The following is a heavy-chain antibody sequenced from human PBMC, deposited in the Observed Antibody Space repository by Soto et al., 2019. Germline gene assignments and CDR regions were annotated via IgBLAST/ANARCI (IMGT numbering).Heavy chain of an antibody. J-gene: IGHJ6*02. CDR3: ARGASSWKASYYYGMDV. CDR1: GGSISSGGYY. Sequence: QVQLQESGPGLVKPSQTLSLTCTVSGGSISSGGYYWSWIRQHPGKGLEWIGYIYYSGSTYYNPSLKRRVTISVDTSKNQFSLKLSSVTAADTAVYYCARGASSWKASYYYGMDVWGQGTTVTVSS. CDR2: IYYSGST. D-gene: IGHD6-13*01. V-gene: IGHV4-31*03.